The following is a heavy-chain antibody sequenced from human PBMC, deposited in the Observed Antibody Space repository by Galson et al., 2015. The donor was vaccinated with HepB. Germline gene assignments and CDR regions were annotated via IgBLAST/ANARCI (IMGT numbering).Heavy chain of an antibody. J-gene: IGHJ4*02. D-gene: IGHD3-22*01. CDR3: ARDYYDGSSDY. V-gene: IGHV7-4-1*02. Sequence: SVKVSCKASGYTFTRHAMNWVRQAPGQGLEWMGWNNTNTGNSMYAPDFTGRFVFSLDTSVSTTYLQFSSLKAEDTALYYCARDYYDGSSDYWGQGTLVTVSS. CDR2: NNTNTGNS. CDR1: GYTFTRHA.